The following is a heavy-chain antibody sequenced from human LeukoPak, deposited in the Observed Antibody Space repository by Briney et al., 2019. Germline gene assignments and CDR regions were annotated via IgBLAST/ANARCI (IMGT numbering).Heavy chain of an antibody. J-gene: IGHJ4*02. D-gene: IGHD1-26*01. CDR2: IYSGGST. CDR3: ARCSAVRSYYFDY. V-gene: IGHV3-53*01. Sequence: GGSLRLSCAASGFTLSSNYMSWVRQAPGKGLEWVSVIYSGGSTYYPDSVKGRFTISRDNSKNTLYLQMNSLRAEDTAVYYCARCSAVRSYYFDYWGQGTLVTVSS. CDR1: GFTLSSNY.